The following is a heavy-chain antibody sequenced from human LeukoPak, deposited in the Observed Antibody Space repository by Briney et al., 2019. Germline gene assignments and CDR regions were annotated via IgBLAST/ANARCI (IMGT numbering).Heavy chain of an antibody. D-gene: IGHD6-6*01. Sequence: ASVKVSCKASVYRFASYGINWVRQAPGQGLEWMGWISPYNGHINYAQKFQGRVTMTTDTSTTTASMEVRSLRSDDTAVYYCARDGDGSSRYFHHWGRGTLVTVSS. J-gene: IGHJ1*01. CDR2: ISPYNGHI. CDR1: VYRFASYG. V-gene: IGHV1-18*04. CDR3: ARDGDGSSRYFHH.